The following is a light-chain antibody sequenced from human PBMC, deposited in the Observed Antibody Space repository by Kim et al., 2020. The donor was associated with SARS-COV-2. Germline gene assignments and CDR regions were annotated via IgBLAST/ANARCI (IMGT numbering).Light chain of an antibody. V-gene: IGKV3-20*01. CDR1: QTVSSGY. J-gene: IGKJ2*01. CDR2: GPS. Sequence: LSPEESATLSCRASQTVSSGYLAWYQQKPGQAPRLLIYGPSTRITGIPDRFSGSGSGTDFTLTISRLEPEDFAVYYCQHYGASHYTFGQGTKLEI. CDR3: QHYGASHYT.